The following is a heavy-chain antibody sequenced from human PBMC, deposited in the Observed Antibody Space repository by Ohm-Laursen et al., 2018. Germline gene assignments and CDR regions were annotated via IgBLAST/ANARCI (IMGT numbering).Heavy chain of an antibody. CDR3: ARQDESLYYYDSSGYYPANAFDI. Sequence: SDTLSLTCSVSSGSISSYYWSWIRQPPGKGLEWIGYIYYSGSTNYNPSLKSRVTISVDTSKNQFSLKLSSVTAADTAVYYCARQDESLYYYDSSGYYPANAFDIWGQGTMVTVSS. CDR1: SGSISSYY. D-gene: IGHD3-22*01. J-gene: IGHJ3*02. V-gene: IGHV4-59*07. CDR2: IYYSGST.